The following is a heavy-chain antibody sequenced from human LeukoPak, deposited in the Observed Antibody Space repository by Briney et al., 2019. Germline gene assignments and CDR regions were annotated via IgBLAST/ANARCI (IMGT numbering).Heavy chain of an antibody. Sequence: SETLSLTCTVSGGSISSSNYYWSWIRQPPGKGLEWIGEINHSGSTNYNPSLKSRVTISVDTSKNQFSLKLSSVTAADTAVYYCAREIPQSSSGWYWASWGGHYYYYMDVWGKGTTVTVSS. CDR3: AREIPQSSSGWYWASWGGHYYYYMDV. CDR1: GGSISSSNYY. J-gene: IGHJ6*03. V-gene: IGHV4-39*07. CDR2: INHSGST. D-gene: IGHD6-19*01.